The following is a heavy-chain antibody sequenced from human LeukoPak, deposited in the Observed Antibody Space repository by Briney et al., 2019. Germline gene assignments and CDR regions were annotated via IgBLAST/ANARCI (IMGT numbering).Heavy chain of an antibody. CDR1: GFTFSSYS. J-gene: IGHJ5*02. CDR3: AKGAAMVAYNWFDP. V-gene: IGHV3-21*04. Sequence: GGSLRLSCAASGFTFSSYSMNWVRQAPGKGLEWVSSISSSSSYIYYADSVKGRFTISRDNAKNSLYLQMNSLRAEDTAVYYCAKGAAMVAYNWFDPWGQGTLVTVSS. CDR2: ISSSSSYI. D-gene: IGHD5-18*01.